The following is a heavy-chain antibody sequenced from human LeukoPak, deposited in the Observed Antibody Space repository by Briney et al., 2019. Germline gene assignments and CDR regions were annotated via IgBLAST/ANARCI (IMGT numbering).Heavy chain of an antibody. D-gene: IGHD2-2*01. J-gene: IGHJ4*02. Sequence: ASVKVSCKASGYTFTSYDINWVRQATGQGLEWMGWINPNSGGTNYAQKFQGRVTMTRDTSISTAYMELSRLRSDDTAVYYCARSRYCSSTSCYPLDFDYWGQGTLVTVSS. CDR3: ARSRYCSSTSCYPLDFDY. V-gene: IGHV1-2*02. CDR1: GYTFTSYD. CDR2: INPNSGGT.